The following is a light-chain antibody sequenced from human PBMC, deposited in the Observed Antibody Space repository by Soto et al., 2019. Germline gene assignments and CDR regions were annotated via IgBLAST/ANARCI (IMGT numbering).Light chain of an antibody. CDR1: QSVSSN. J-gene: IGKJ4*01. V-gene: IGKV3-15*01. CDR3: QHYNNRPLT. Sequence: EILMTQSPGTLSVSPGERATLSCRASQSVSSNLARYQQKPGQAPRLLIFGASTRATGIPARFSGSGSGTEFTLTISSLQSEDFAIYYCQHYNNRPLTFGGGTKVEIK. CDR2: GAS.